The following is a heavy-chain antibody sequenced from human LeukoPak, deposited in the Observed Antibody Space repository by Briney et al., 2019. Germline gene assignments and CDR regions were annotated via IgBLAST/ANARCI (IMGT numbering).Heavy chain of an antibody. CDR2: IYHSGST. CDR1: GGSISSGGYS. Sequence: SETLSLTCAVSGGSISSGGYSWSWIRQPPGKGLEWIGYIYHSGSTYYNPSLKSRVTISVDRSKNQFSLKLSSVTAADTAVYYCARGGPDGDYYDSSGYYHPRAPDYFGYWGQGTLVTVSS. D-gene: IGHD3-22*01. V-gene: IGHV4-30-2*01. CDR3: ARGGPDGDYYDSSGYYHPRAPDYFGY. J-gene: IGHJ4*02.